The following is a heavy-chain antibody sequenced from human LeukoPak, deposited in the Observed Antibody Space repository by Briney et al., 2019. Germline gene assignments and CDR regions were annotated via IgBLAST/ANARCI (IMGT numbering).Heavy chain of an antibody. J-gene: IGHJ3*01. CDR1: GFIFSGYA. V-gene: IGHV3-21*01. CDR2: ISGSGSYI. D-gene: IGHD4-17*01. Sequence: GGSLRLSCAASGFIFSGYAMNWVRQAPGKGLEWVSSISGSGSYIHYADSMKGRFTISIEKVKKSVYLPMRRPRAEDTAVYYCARGLGSGDYVANAFDFWGRGTTVSVS. CDR3: ARGLGSGDYVANAFDF.